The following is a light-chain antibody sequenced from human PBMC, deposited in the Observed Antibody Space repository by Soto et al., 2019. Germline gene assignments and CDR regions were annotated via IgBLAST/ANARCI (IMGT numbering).Light chain of an antibody. Sequence: QSALTQPPSASGSPGQSVTISCTGTSSDVGGYNYVSWYQHHPGKAPKLMINEVTKRPSGVPDRFSGSKSGNTASLTVSGLQAEDEAYYYCSSSAGSNNGVFGGGTKLTVL. V-gene: IGLV2-8*01. CDR2: EVT. CDR3: SSSAGSNNGV. CDR1: SSDVGGYNY. J-gene: IGLJ3*02.